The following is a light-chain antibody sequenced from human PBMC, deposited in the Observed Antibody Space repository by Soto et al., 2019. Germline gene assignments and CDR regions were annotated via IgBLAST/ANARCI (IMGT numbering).Light chain of an antibody. V-gene: IGKV1-5*01. CDR2: HAS. CDR1: QSISNW. Sequence: IQLTQSLSTLPASVGDRVTHTCRASQSISNWLAWYQQKPGTAPKLLIYHASILETAVPSRFSGNGSGTEFTLTISSLQPGDFATYYCQQYNSYSFGQGTKVDIK. CDR3: QQYNSYS. J-gene: IGKJ1*01.